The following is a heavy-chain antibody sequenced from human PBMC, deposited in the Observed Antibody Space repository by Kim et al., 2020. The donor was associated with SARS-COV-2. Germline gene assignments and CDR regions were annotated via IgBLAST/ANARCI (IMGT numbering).Heavy chain of an antibody. Sequence: GGSLRLSCAASGFTFSSYGMHWVRQAPGKGLEWVAVIWYDGSNKYYADSVKGRFTISRDNSKNTLYLQMNSLRAEDTAVYYCAKGVISSSPYFDYWGQGTLVTVSS. CDR2: IWYDGSNK. J-gene: IGHJ4*02. D-gene: IGHD6-13*01. V-gene: IGHV3-33*06. CDR3: AKGVISSSPYFDY. CDR1: GFTFSSYG.